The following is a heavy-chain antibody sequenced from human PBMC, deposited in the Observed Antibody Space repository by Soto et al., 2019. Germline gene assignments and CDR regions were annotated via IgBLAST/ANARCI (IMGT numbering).Heavy chain of an antibody. CDR1: GGSFSGYY. D-gene: IGHD3-22*01. Sequence: SETLSLTCAVYGGSFSGYYWSWIRQPPGKGLEWIGYIYYSGSTNYNPSLKSRVTISVDTSKNQFSLKLSSVTAADTAVYYCARGGWGAMIVVVPFDYWGQGTLVTVSS. J-gene: IGHJ4*02. V-gene: IGHV4-59*01. CDR2: IYYSGST. CDR3: ARGGWGAMIVVVPFDY.